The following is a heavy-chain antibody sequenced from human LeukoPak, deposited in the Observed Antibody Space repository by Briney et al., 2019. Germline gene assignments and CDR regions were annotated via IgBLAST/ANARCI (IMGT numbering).Heavy chain of an antibody. V-gene: IGHV4-39*07. D-gene: IGHD6-13*01. CDR3: ARSHVAAAGKGYFDY. Sequence: PSETLSLTCTVSGDSISGSSYYWAWIRQPPGKGLEWIGSIYHSGSTYYNPSLKSRVTISVDTSKNQFSLKLSSVTAADTAVYYCARSHVAAAGKGYFDYWGQGTLVTVSS. CDR1: GDSISGSSYY. CDR2: IYHSGST. J-gene: IGHJ4*02.